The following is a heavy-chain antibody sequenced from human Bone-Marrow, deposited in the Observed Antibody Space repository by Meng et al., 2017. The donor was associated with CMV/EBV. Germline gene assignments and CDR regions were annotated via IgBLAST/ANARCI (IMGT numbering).Heavy chain of an antibody. J-gene: IGHJ4*02. Sequence: TLAVFYISTSGVGVGWIRQPPGKALEWLALIYWKDDKRYSPSLKSRLPLPKDTSQNPVVLTMTNMDPVDTATYYCAHFYGGTGYWGQGTLVTVSS. V-gene: IGHV2-5*01. CDR2: IYWKDDK. CDR1: VFYISTSGVG. D-gene: IGHD2-15*01. CDR3: AHFYGGTGY.